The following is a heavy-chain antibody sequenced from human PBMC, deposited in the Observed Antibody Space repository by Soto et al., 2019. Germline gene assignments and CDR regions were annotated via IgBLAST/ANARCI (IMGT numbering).Heavy chain of an antibody. V-gene: IGHV1-18*04. J-gene: IGHJ4*02. CDR3: ARDLLKHHTAMDSSGY. D-gene: IGHD5-18*01. Sequence: VPVKVSCKASGYTFTSYGISLVRQAPGQGLEWMGWISAYNGNTNYAQKLQGRVTMTTDTSTSTAYMELRSLRSDTTAVYYCARDLLKHHTAMDSSGYWGQGTLFTVSS. CDR1: GYTFTSYG. CDR2: ISAYNGNT.